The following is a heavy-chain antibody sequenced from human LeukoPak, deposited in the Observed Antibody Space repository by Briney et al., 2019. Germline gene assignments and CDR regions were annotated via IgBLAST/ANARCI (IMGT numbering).Heavy chain of an antibody. V-gene: IGHV3-30*18. CDR1: GFMFTTYG. Sequence: GRSLRLSCAVSGFMFTTYGMHWVRQAPGKGLEWVALISFDGSEKYYADSVKGRFTISRDNSKNTLYLQMNSVRAEDTAVYYCAKSPGGRHHNWGQGTLVTVSS. D-gene: IGHD3-16*01. CDR2: ISFDGSEK. J-gene: IGHJ4*02. CDR3: AKSPGGRHHN.